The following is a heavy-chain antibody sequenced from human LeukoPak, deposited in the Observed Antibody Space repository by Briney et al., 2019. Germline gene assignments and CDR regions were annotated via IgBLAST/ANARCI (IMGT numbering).Heavy chain of an antibody. J-gene: IGHJ5*02. D-gene: IGHD2-15*01. CDR3: ARDGVVAATSATNWFDP. CDR1: GFTFSSYG. CDR2: ISYDGSSK. V-gene: IGHV3-30*09. Sequence: QPGRSLRLSCAASGFTFSSYGIHWVRQAPGKGLEWVAFISYDGSSKYYADSVEGRFAISRDNAKNTLYLQMNNLRVEDTAVYYCARDGVVAATSATNWFDPWDQGTLVTVSS.